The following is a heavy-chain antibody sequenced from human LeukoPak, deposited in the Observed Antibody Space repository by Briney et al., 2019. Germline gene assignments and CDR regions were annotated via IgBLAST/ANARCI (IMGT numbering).Heavy chain of an antibody. Sequence: GGSLRLSCAASGFTFSSYAMSWVRQALGKGLEWVSAISGSGGSTYYADSVKGRFTISRDNSKNTLYLQMNSLRAEDTAVYYCAKNGAWTYYYGSGWGGTGAFDIWGQGTMVTVSS. V-gene: IGHV3-23*01. D-gene: IGHD3-10*01. J-gene: IGHJ3*02. CDR1: GFTFSSYA. CDR3: AKNGAWTYYYGSGWGGTGAFDI. CDR2: ISGSGGST.